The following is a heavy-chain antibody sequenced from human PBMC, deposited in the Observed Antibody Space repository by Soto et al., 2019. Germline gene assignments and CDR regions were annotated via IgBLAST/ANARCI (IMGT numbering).Heavy chain of an antibody. CDR1: GFNFPTYA. V-gene: IGHV3-48*01. J-gene: IGHJ1*01. CDR2: IHMTHYVI. D-gene: IGHD4-17*01. CDR3: VNDPDGDVDVEY. Sequence: EVQLVEAGGELVQPGGSLRLSCAASGFNFPTYAMNWVRQAPGKGLEWLSFIHMTHYVIFYADSVRGRFTISRDNAKDPLYLQMNSLRVEDPAVYYCVNDPDGDVDVEY.